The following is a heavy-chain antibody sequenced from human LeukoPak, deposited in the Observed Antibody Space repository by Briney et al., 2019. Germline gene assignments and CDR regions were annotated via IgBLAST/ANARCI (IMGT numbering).Heavy chain of an antibody. CDR2: ISAYNGNT. Sequence: ASVKVSCKASGYTFTSYGISWVRQAPGQGLEWMGWISAYNGNTNYAQKLQGRVTMTTGTSTSTAYMELRSLRSDDTAVYYCARDQYYDSSGYYPASDAFDIWGQGTMVTVSS. CDR1: GYTFTSYG. D-gene: IGHD3-22*01. V-gene: IGHV1-18*01. CDR3: ARDQYYDSSGYYPASDAFDI. J-gene: IGHJ3*02.